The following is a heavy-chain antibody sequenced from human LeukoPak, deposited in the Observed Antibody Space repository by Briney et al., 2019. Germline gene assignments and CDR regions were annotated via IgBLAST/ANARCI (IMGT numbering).Heavy chain of an antibody. CDR2: INPNSGGT. CDR1: GYTFTGYY. J-gene: IGHJ5*02. Sequence: ASVKVSCKASGYTFTGYYMHWVRQAPGQGLEWMGWINPNSGGTDYAQKFQGWVTMTRDTSISTAYMELSRLRSDDTAVYYCAREEWELLSGWFDPWGQGTLVTVSS. V-gene: IGHV1-2*04. CDR3: AREEWELLSGWFDP. D-gene: IGHD1-26*01.